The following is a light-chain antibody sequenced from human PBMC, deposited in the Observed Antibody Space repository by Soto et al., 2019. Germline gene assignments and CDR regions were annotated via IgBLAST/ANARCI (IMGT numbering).Light chain of an antibody. J-gene: IGLJ2*01. Sequence: QSALTQPPSVSGAPGQRVTISCTGDSSNIGAGYDVNWYQQLPGTAPKLLIYGKNYRPSGVPDRFSGPKSGSAASLAITGLQAEDEANYYCQSYDNSLRSVVFGGGTKLTVL. CDR1: SSNIGAGYD. V-gene: IGLV1-40*01. CDR3: QSYDNSLRSVV. CDR2: GKN.